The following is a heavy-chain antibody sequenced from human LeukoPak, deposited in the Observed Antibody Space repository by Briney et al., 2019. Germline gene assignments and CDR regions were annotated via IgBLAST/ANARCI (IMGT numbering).Heavy chain of an antibody. Sequence: SETLSLTCAVYGGSFSGYYWSWIRQPPGKGLEWIGEINHSGSTNYNPSLKSRVTISVDTSKNQFSLKLSSVTAADTAVYYCARDIGWELLSGWFDPWGQGTLVTVSS. D-gene: IGHD1-26*01. CDR2: INHSGST. CDR1: GGSFSGYY. CDR3: ARDIGWELLSGWFDP. V-gene: IGHV4-34*01. J-gene: IGHJ5*02.